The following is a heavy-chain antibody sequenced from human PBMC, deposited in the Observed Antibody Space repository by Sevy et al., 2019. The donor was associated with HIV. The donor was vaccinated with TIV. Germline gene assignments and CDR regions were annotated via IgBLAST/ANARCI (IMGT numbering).Heavy chain of an antibody. CDR1: GYTFTSYD. D-gene: IGHD3-10*01. CDR2: MNPNSGNT. CDR3: ARGVGIWVLLWFGDRQYNWFDP. V-gene: IGHV1-8*01. J-gene: IGHJ5*02. Sequence: ASVKVSCKASGYTFTSYDINWVRQATGQGLEWMGWMNPNSGNTGYAQKFQGRVTMTRNTSISTAYMELRGLGSEDTAVYYWARGVGIWVLLWFGDRQYNWFDPWGQGTLVTVSS.